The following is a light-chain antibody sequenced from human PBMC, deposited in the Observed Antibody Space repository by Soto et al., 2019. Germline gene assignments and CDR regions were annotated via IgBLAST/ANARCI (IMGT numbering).Light chain of an antibody. V-gene: IGKV1-5*01. CDR3: QQYHNYPRT. CDR2: DAS. CDR1: ESIRTW. Sequence: DIQMTQSPSTLSASIGARVTITCRASESIRTWLAWYQHKPGNAPKFLIYDASSFESGVPSRFSGSGSGTEFTLTISSLQLDNFATYFCQQYHNYPRTFGQGTKVAIK. J-gene: IGKJ1*01.